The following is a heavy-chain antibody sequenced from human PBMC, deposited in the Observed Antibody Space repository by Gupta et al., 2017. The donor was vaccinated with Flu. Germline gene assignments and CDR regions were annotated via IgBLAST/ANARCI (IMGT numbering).Heavy chain of an antibody. Sequence: WSRQAPGKGLEWIGYIYYSGSTNYNPYLKSRVTISVDTSKNQYALKLSSVTAADTAVYYCARSPLGIAYFDYWGQGTLVTVSS. J-gene: IGHJ4*02. D-gene: IGHD7-27*01. CDR2: IYYSGST. CDR3: ARSPLGIAYFDY. V-gene: IGHV4-59*01.